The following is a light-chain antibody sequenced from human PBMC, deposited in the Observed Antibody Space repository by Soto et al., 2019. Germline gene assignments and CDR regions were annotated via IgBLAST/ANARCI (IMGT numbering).Light chain of an antibody. CDR1: SSDVGGYNY. CDR2: DVY. Sequence: QSALTQPPSASGSPGQSVTISCTGTSSDVGGYNYVSWYQHHPGKAPKLIIYDVYKRPSGVPDRFSGSKSGNTAALTISGLQAEDEADYYCNSYTTSSTYVFGTGTKATVL. V-gene: IGLV2-8*01. J-gene: IGLJ1*01. CDR3: NSYTTSSTYV.